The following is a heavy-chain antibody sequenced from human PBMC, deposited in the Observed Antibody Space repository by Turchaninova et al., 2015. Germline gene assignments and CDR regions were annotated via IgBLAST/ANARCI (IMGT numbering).Heavy chain of an antibody. CDR1: GFTFSVFA. D-gene: IGHD6-19*01. CDR3: ARDRENSGWSIPYV. V-gene: IGHV3-30*04. J-gene: IGHJ4*02. Sequence: QVQLVESGGGVVEPGRSLSLSCAASGFTFSVFAMHWVRQAPGNGLEWVAVISYDGINTYYTDSVKGRFIISRDKSKNTLFLQMNSLRVEDTAVFYCARDRENSGWSIPYVWGQGTLVTVSS. CDR2: ISYDGINT.